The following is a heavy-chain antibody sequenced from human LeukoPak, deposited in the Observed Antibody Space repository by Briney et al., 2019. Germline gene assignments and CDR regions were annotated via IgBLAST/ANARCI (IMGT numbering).Heavy chain of an antibody. D-gene: IGHD2-2*01. CDR1: GYTFTGYY. Sequence: ASVKVSCKASGYTFTGYYMHWMRQAPGQGLEWMGWINPNSGGTNYAQKFQGRVTMTRDTSISTAYMELSRLRSDDTAVYYCARAPSYCSSTSCYFLSFDYWGQGTLVTVSS. J-gene: IGHJ4*02. CDR2: INPNSGGT. CDR3: ARAPSYCSSTSCYFLSFDY. V-gene: IGHV1-2*02.